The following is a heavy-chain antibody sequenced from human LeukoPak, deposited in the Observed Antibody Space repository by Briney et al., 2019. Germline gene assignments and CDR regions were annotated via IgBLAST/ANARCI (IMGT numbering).Heavy chain of an antibody. D-gene: IGHD6-19*01. CDR2: INHSGST. CDR1: GGSFSGYY. V-gene: IGHV4-34*01. Sequence: PSETLSLTCAVYGGSFSGYYWSWIRQPPGKGLEWIGEINHSGSTNYNPSFKSRVTISVDTSKNQFSLKLSSVTAADTAVYYCASECIAVAGDWFDPWGQGTLVTVSS. J-gene: IGHJ5*02. CDR3: ASECIAVAGDWFDP.